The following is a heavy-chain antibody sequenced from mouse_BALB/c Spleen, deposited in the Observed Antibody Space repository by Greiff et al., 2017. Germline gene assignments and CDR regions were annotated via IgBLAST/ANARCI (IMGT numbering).Heavy chain of an antibody. V-gene: IGHV5-6*02. CDR1: GFTFSSYG. Sequence: DVKLVESGGDLVKPGGSLKLSCAASGFTFSSYGMSWVRQTPDKRLEWVATISSGGSYTYYPDSVKGRFTISRDNAKNTLYLQMSSLKSEDTAMYYCARHRDYDPNVYYFDYWGQGTTLTVSS. J-gene: IGHJ2*01. CDR2: ISSGGSYT. D-gene: IGHD2-4*01. CDR3: ARHRDYDPNVYYFDY.